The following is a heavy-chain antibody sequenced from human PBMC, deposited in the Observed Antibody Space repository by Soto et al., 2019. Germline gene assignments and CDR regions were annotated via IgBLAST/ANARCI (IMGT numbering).Heavy chain of an antibody. CDR3: ATGRVTRFGVITSGDFGMDV. J-gene: IGHJ6*02. V-gene: IGHV1-18*01. D-gene: IGHD3-3*01. Sequence: ASVKVSCKASGYTFTSYGISWVRQAPGQGLEWMGGISAYNGTTNYAQKLQGRVTMTTDTSTSTAYVELSSLRSDATAVYYCATGRVTRFGVITSGDFGMDVWGQGTTVTVSS. CDR2: ISAYNGTT. CDR1: GYTFTSYG.